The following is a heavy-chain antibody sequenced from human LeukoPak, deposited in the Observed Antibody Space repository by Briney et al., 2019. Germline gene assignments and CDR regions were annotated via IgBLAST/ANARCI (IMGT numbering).Heavy chain of an antibody. Sequence: SETLSLTCTVACDSISSYYWSWSRQPPGKGLEWIGDIYNSGSTNYNPSLKSRVTISVDTSKNQFSLKLSSVTAADTAVYYCARVANRGGRGDSYYFDYWGQGTLVTVSS. D-gene: IGHD2-21*02. J-gene: IGHJ4*02. CDR1: CDSISSYY. CDR2: IYNSGST. CDR3: ARVANRGGRGDSYYFDY. V-gene: IGHV4-59*01.